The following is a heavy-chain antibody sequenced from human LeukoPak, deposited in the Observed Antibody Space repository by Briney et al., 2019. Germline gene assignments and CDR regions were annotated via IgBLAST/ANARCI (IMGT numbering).Heavy chain of an antibody. J-gene: IGHJ3*02. D-gene: IGHD3-22*01. CDR2: ISSSGSTI. CDR1: GFTFSSYW. Sequence: PPGGSLRLSCAASGFTFSSYWMHWVRQAPGKGLEWVSYISSSGSTIYYADSVKGRFTISRDNAKNSLYLQMNSLRAEDTAVYYCAREPTFYYDSSGRPSHDAFDIWGQGTMVTVSS. V-gene: IGHV3-48*04. CDR3: AREPTFYYDSSGRPSHDAFDI.